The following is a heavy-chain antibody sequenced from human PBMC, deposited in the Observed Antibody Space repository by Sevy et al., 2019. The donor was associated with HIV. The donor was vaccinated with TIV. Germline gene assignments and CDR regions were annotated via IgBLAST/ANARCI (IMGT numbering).Heavy chain of an antibody. V-gene: IGHV3-15*01. D-gene: IGHD3-3*01. CDR3: TTVRDFWSGYYLFDY. Sequence: GGSLRLSCAASGFTFSNAWMSWVRQAPGKGLEWVGRIKSKTDGGTTDYAAPVKGRFTISRDDSKNTLYLQMNSLKTEDTAVYYCTTVRDFWSGYYLFDYRGQGTLVTVSS. J-gene: IGHJ4*02. CDR2: IKSKTDGGTT. CDR1: GFTFSNAW.